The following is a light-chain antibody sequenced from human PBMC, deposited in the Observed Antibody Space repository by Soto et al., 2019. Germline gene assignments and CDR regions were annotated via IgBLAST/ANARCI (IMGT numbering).Light chain of an antibody. CDR3: QQYSKWPLT. CDR2: GAS. J-gene: IGKJ4*01. CDR1: QGVRSD. Sequence: EIAMTQSPGTLPVSPGDRATLSCRASQGVRSDLAWYQQKAGQSPRLLIYGASTRAAETPARFSGSGSETEFTLTISSLQSEDFAVYYCQQYSKWPLTFGGGTKVDIK. V-gene: IGKV3-15*01.